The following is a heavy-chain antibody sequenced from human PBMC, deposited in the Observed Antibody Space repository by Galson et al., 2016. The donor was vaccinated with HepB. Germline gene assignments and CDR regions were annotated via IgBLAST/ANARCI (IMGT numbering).Heavy chain of an antibody. Sequence: QSGAEVKKPGESLRISCKVSGYSFNSYWIGWVRQMPGKGLEWMGIIYPGDSDTRYSPSFQGQVTISVDKSISTAYLQWSSLKASDTAIDYCARGAGLRNWFDPWGQGTLVIVSS. J-gene: IGHJ5*02. CDR3: ARGAGLRNWFDP. CDR2: IYPGDSDT. CDR1: GYSFNSYW. D-gene: IGHD3-16*01. V-gene: IGHV5-51*01.